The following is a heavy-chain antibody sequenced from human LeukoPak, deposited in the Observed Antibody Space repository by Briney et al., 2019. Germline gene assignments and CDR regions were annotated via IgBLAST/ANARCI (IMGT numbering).Heavy chain of an antibody. Sequence: GGSLRLSCAASGFTFSSYAMSWGRPAPGKGVEWVSAISGSGGSTYYADSVKGRFTISRDNSKNTLCLQMNSLRAEDTAVYYCAKVPGGWYSECWFDPWGQGTLVTVSS. V-gene: IGHV3-23*01. CDR1: GFTFSSYA. CDR3: AKVPGGWYSECWFDP. J-gene: IGHJ5*02. CDR2: ISGSGGST. D-gene: IGHD6-19*01.